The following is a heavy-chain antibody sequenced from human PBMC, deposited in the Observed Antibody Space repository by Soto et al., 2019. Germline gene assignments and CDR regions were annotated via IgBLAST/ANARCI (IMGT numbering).Heavy chain of an antibody. J-gene: IGHJ6*02. Sequence: SVKVSCKASGGTFSSYAISWVRQAPGQGLEWMGGIIPIFGTANYAQKFQGRVTITADESTSTAYMQLSSLRSEDTAVYYCARMGCSSTSCSDPYYGMDVWGQGTTVTVSS. D-gene: IGHD2-2*01. CDR2: IIPIFGTA. CDR3: ARMGCSSTSCSDPYYGMDV. CDR1: GGTFSSYA. V-gene: IGHV1-69*13.